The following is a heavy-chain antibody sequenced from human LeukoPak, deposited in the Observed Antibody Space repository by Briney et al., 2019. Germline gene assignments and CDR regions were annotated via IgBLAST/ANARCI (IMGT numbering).Heavy chain of an antibody. CDR3: ARADIVVVTTNAFDI. V-gene: IGHV1-46*01. CDR1: GYTFTSYY. CDR2: INPSGGST. Sequence: GASVKVSCKASGYTFTSYYMHWVRQAPGQGLEWMGIINPSGGSTSYAQKFQGRVTITADESTSTAYMELSSLRSEDTAVYYCARADIVVVTTNAFDIWGQGTMVTVSS. J-gene: IGHJ3*02. D-gene: IGHD2-21*02.